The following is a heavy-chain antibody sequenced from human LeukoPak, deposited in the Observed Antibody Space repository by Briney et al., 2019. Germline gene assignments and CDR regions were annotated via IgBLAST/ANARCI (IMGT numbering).Heavy chain of an antibody. V-gene: IGHV3-11*01. CDR1: GFNFSDYY. CDR2: MSSRSGII. CDR3: AGGLLEAQGWLQWLGTVYSMDV. J-gene: IGHJ6*02. D-gene: IGHD5-24*01. Sequence: PGGSLRLSCVASGFNFSDYYMNWIRQSPGKGLEWISHMSSRSGIIYYADSVKGRFTISRDNARNSLYLQMNSLRVDDTAVYYCAGGLLEAQGWLQWLGTVYSMDVWGQGTPVTVSS.